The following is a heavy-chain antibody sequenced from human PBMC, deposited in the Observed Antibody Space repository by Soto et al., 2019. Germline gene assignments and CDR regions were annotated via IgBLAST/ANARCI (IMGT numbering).Heavy chain of an antibody. V-gene: IGHV4-39*01. J-gene: IGHJ4*02. CDR3: ARLGRGYYGSGSCARTHDY. CDR2: IYYSGST. CDR1: GGSIISSSYY. Sequence: ETLSLTCTVSGGSIISSSYYWGLIRQPPGKGLEWIGSIYYSGSTYYNPSLKSRVTISVDTSKNQFSLKLSSVTAADTAVYYCARLGRGYYGSGSCARTHDYWGQGTLVTVSS. D-gene: IGHD3-10*01.